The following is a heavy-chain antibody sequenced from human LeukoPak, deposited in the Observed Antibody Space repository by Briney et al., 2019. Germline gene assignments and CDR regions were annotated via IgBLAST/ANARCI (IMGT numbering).Heavy chain of an antibody. J-gene: IGHJ6*02. CDR1: GGTFSSYT. V-gene: IGHV1-69*04. CDR2: IIPILGIA. CDR3: ARDAGLRSPRHYYCGMDV. Sequence: GASVKVSCKASGGTFSSYTISWVRQAPGQGLEWMGRIIPILGIANYAQKFQGRVTITADRSTRTAYMELSSLRSEDTAVYYCARDAGLRSPRHYYCGMDVWGQGTTVTVSS.